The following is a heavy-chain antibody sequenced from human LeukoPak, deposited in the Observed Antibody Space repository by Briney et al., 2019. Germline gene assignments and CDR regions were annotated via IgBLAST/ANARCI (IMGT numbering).Heavy chain of an antibody. CDR3: ARPGYSTGAFDY. D-gene: IGHD6-25*01. CDR1: GFIFSSYG. V-gene: IGHV3-30*03. CDR2: ISYDGSNK. J-gene: IGHJ4*02. Sequence: GGSLRLSCAASGFIFSSYGIHWVRQAPGKGLEWVAGISYDGSNKYYADSVKGRFTISRDNSKNTLYLQMNSLRAEDTALYYCARPGYSTGAFDYWGQGTLVTVSS.